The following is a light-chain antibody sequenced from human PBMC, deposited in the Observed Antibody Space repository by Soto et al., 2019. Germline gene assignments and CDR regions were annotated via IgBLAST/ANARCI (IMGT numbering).Light chain of an antibody. Sequence: DIQMTQSPSSLSASVGDRVTITCRASQSISSYLNWYQQKPGKAPKLLTDAASSLQSGVPSRFGGSGHGTDFTLIISSLQPEDCATYYCPQSYRDLPFGQGTKLEIK. CDR3: PQSYRDLP. V-gene: IGKV1-39*01. J-gene: IGKJ2*01. CDR2: AAS. CDR1: QSISSY.